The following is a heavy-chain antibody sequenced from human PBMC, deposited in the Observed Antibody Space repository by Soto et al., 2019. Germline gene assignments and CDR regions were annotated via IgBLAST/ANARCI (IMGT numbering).Heavy chain of an antibody. D-gene: IGHD6-6*01. CDR1: GFTFSTYG. Sequence: QVQLVESGGGVVQPGRSLRLSSAASGFTFSTYGMHWVRQAPGKGLEWVAVIWYDGSNKYYADSVKGRFTISRDNSKNTLYLELNSLKAEDTAVYYCATEPRYFDYWGQGTLVTVSS. V-gene: IGHV3-33*01. CDR3: ATEPRYFDY. CDR2: IWYDGSNK. J-gene: IGHJ4*02.